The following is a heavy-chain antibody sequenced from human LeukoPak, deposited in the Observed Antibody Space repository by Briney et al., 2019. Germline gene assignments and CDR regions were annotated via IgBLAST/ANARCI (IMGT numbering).Heavy chain of an antibody. CDR1: GFTFSSYA. CDR3: AKAYTSGWYFCFDY. J-gene: IGHJ4*02. Sequence: GGSLRLSCTASGFTFSSYAMNWVRQAPGKGLEWVSGLGGSGGSTYYADSVKGRFTISRDNSKNTLYLQMNSLRVEDTAVYYCAKAYTSGWYFCFDYWGQGALVTVSS. D-gene: IGHD6-19*01. CDR2: LGGSGGST. V-gene: IGHV3-23*01.